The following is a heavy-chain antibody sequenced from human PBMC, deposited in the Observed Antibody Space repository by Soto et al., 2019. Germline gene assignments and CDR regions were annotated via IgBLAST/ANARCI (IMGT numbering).Heavy chain of an antibody. CDR2: IWYDGSNK. Sequence: QVQLVESGGGVVQPGRSLRLSCAASGFTFSSYGMHWVRQAPGKGLEWVAVIWYDGSNKYYADSVKGRFTISRDNSKNTLYLQMNSLRAEDTAVYYCARSPGRGYYYGMDVWGQGPTVTVSS. J-gene: IGHJ6*02. CDR3: ARSPGRGYYYGMDV. V-gene: IGHV3-33*01. CDR1: GFTFSSYG.